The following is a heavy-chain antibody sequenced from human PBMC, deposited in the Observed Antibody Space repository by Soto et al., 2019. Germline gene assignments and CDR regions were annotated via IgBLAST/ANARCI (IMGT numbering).Heavy chain of an antibody. J-gene: IGHJ5*02. CDR2: IIPIFGTA. D-gene: IGHD3-22*01. Sequence: ASVKVSCKASGGTFSSCAISWVRQAPGQGLEWMGGIIPIFGTANYAQKFQGRVTITADESTSTAYMELSSLRSEDTAVYYCARPLDYYDSSGYHPSGWFDPWGQGTLVTVSS. CDR3: ARPLDYYDSSGYHPSGWFDP. CDR1: GGTFSSCA. V-gene: IGHV1-69*13.